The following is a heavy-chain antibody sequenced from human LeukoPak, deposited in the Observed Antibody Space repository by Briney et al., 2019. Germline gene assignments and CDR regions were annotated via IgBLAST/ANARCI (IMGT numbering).Heavy chain of an antibody. CDR3: ARDRGYCSSTTCRLYYFDY. CDR2: ISSSSSTV. CDR1: GFSFSTYS. Sequence: GGSLRLSCAASGFSFSTYSMNWIRQAPGKGLEWVSYISSSSSTVYYADSVKGRFTTSRDNAKSSLYLQMNSLRAEDTAVYYCARDRGYCSSTTCRLYYFDYWGQGTLVTVSS. D-gene: IGHD2-2*01. J-gene: IGHJ4*02. V-gene: IGHV3-48*01.